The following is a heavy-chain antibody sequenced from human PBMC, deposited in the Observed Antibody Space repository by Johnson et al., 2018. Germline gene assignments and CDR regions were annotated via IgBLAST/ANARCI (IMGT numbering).Heavy chain of an antibody. CDR2: ISGSGGST. D-gene: IGHD2-15*01. J-gene: IGHJ3*02. Sequence: VQLQESGGGLVQPGGSLRLSCAASGFTFSSYAMSWVRQAPGKGLAWVSAISGSGGSTYYADSVKGRFTISRDNSKNTLYLQMNSLRAEDTAVYSCASARAGGVVVDAFDIWGQGTMVTVSS. CDR1: GFTFSSYA. V-gene: IGHV3-23*01. CDR3: ASARAGGVVVDAFDI.